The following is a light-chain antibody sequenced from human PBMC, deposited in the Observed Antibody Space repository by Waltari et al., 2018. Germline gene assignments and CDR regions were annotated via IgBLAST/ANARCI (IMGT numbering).Light chain of an antibody. Sequence: EIVITQSLAPLSVSPGERATLSCRASQSISSQLAWYQQKPGQAPRLLIYGASTRATGIPARFSGSGSGTEFTLTISSLQSEDFAVYFRQQYHESPPITFGPGTKVDIK. CDR3: QQYHESPPIT. J-gene: IGKJ3*01. CDR1: QSISSQ. CDR2: GAS. V-gene: IGKV3-15*01.